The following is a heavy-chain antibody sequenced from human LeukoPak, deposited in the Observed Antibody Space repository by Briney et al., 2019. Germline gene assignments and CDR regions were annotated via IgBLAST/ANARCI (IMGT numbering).Heavy chain of an antibody. D-gene: IGHD3-10*01. J-gene: IGHJ5*02. V-gene: IGHV4-59*01. Sequence: PSETLSLTCTVSGDSISTYYWSWIRQPPGKGLEWIGYIYYRVTSDYNPSLKSRVTMSVDMSTRQISLKLSSVTAADTAVYYCARERLSMVRGVIPKEAWGWFDPWGQGTLVTVSS. CDR2: IYYRVTS. CDR1: GDSISTYY. CDR3: ARERLSMVRGVIPKEAWGWFDP.